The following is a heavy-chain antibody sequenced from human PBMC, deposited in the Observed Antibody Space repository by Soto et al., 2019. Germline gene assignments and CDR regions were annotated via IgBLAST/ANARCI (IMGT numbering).Heavy chain of an antibody. J-gene: IGHJ5*02. D-gene: IGHD5-18*01. Sequence: QVQLVQSGAEVKKPGASVKVSCKASGYTFTSYGISWVRQAPGQGLEWMGWISAYNGNTNYAQKLQGRVTMTRNTSISTAYMELSSLRSEDTAVYYCARRGYSPGVGLDPWGQGTLVTVSS. CDR1: GYTFTSYG. V-gene: IGHV1-18*01. CDR2: ISAYNGNT. CDR3: ARRGYSPGVGLDP.